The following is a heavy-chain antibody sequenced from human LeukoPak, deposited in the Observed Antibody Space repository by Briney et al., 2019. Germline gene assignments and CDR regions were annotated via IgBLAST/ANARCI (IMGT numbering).Heavy chain of an antibody. CDR1: GFTFSSYA. J-gene: IGHJ4*02. CDR3: AMGVSSSWYLDY. CDR2: ISYDGSNK. Sequence: GGSLRLSCAASGFTFSSYAMHWVRQAPGKGLEWVAVISYDGSNKYYADSVKGRFTISRDNSKNTLYLQMNSLRPEDTAVYYCAMGVSSSWYLDYWGQGTLVTVSS. D-gene: IGHD6-13*01. V-gene: IGHV3-30*04.